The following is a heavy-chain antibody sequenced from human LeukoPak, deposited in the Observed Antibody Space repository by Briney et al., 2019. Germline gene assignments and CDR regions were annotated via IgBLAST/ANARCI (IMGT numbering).Heavy chain of an antibody. Sequence: SSETLSLTCTVSGGSISSYYWSWIRQPPGKGLEWIGYIYYSGSTNYNPSLKSRVTISVDTSKNQFSLKLNSVTAADTAVYYCARELRGSYRHDAFDIWGQGTMVTVSS. CDR1: GGSISSYY. D-gene: IGHD1-26*01. CDR2: IYYSGST. J-gene: IGHJ3*02. V-gene: IGHV4-59*01. CDR3: ARELRGSYRHDAFDI.